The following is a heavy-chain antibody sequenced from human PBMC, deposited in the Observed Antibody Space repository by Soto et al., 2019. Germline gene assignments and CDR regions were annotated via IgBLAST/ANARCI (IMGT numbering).Heavy chain of an antibody. CDR2: INHSGST. CDR1: GGSFSGYY. Sequence: SETLSLTCAVYGGSFSGYYWSWIRQPPGKGLEWIGEINHSGSTNYNPYLKSRVTISVDTSKNQFFLKLSSVTAADTAVYYCARGIVGANWFDPWGQGTLVTVSS. D-gene: IGHD1-26*01. J-gene: IGHJ5*02. V-gene: IGHV4-34*01. CDR3: ARGIVGANWFDP.